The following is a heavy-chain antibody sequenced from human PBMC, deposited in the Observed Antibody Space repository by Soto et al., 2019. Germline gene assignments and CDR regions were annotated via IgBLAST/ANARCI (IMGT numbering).Heavy chain of an antibody. CDR2: ISGSGGST. CDR1: GFTFSSYA. CDR3: AKEPTITMVRGVIISPFDY. J-gene: IGHJ4*02. D-gene: IGHD3-10*01. Sequence: EVQLLESGGGLVQPGGSLRLSCAASGFTFSSYAMSWVRQAPGKGLEWVSAISGSGGSTYYADSVKGRFTISRDNSKNTLYLQMHSLRAEDTAVYYCAKEPTITMVRGVIISPFDYWGQGTLVTVSS. V-gene: IGHV3-23*01.